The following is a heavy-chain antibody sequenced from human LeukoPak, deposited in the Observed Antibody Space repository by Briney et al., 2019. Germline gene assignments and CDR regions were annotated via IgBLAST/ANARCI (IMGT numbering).Heavy chain of an antibody. CDR3: ARELERSGFDP. Sequence: GRSLRLSCAASGFTFSSYEMNWVRQAPGKGLEWVSYISSSGSTKDYADSVKGRFTISRDNAKNSLYRQMNSLRAEDTGVYYCARELERSGFDPWGEGTLVTVSS. D-gene: IGHD6-19*01. J-gene: IGHJ5*02. CDR1: GFTFSSYE. V-gene: IGHV3-48*03. CDR2: ISSSGSTK.